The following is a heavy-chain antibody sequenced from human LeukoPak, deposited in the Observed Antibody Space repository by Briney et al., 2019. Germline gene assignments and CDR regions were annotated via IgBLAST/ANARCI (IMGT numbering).Heavy chain of an antibody. CDR3: ARDLGPHDAFDI. CDR1: GGSISSYY. J-gene: IGHJ3*02. V-gene: IGHV4-59*01. CDR2: IYYSGST. Sequence: SETLSLTCTVSGGSISSYYWSWIRQPPGKGLEWIGYIYYSGSTNYNPSLKSRVTISVDTSKNQFSLKLSSVTAADTAVYYCARDLGPHDAFDIWGQGTMVTVSS.